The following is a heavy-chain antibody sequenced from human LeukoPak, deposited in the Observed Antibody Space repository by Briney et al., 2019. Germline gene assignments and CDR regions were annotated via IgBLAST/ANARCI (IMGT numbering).Heavy chain of an antibody. CDR1: GYSISSGYY. CDR2: IYHSGST. J-gene: IGHJ4*02. Sequence: SETLSLTCAVSGYSISSGYYWGWIRQPPGKGLEWIGSIYHSGSTYYNPSLKSRVTISVDTSKNRFSLKLSSVTAADTAVYYCASILFYDYVWGSYREYYFDYWGQGTLVTVSS. D-gene: IGHD3-16*02. V-gene: IGHV4-38-2*01. CDR3: ASILFYDYVWGSYREYYFDY.